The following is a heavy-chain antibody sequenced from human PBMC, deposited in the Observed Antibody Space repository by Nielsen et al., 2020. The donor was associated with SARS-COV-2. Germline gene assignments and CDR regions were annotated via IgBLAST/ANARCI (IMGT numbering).Heavy chain of an antibody. J-gene: IGHJ4*02. Sequence: GESLKISCTASGFIFTNYRMHWVRQAPGKGLVWVSHINPDESKTTYADSVKGRFTISRDNAENTQYLHMNSLRADDTAVYYCVRVRDDGYYYDTGPFDHWGQGTLVTVSS. D-gene: IGHD3-16*01. V-gene: IGHV3-74*03. CDR3: VRVRDDGYYYDTGPFDH. CDR1: GFIFTNYR. CDR2: INPDESKT.